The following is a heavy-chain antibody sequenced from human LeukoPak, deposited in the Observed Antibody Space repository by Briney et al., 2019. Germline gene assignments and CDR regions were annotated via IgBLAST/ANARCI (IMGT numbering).Heavy chain of an antibody. D-gene: IGHD3-22*01. J-gene: IGHJ3*02. Sequence: SETLSLTCTVSGGSISNYYWSWIRQPPGKGLEWIGFIYYSGSSNCNPSLKSRVTISVDTSKNEFSLKLSSVTAADTAVYYCAGTHDSSGFYYGAFDIWGQGTMSPSLQ. V-gene: IGHV4-59*08. CDR2: IYYSGSS. CDR3: AGTHDSSGFYYGAFDI. CDR1: GGSISNYY.